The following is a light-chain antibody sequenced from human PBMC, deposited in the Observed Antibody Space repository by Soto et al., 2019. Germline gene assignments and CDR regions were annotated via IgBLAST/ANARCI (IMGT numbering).Light chain of an antibody. V-gene: IGKV1-13*02. CDR1: QGIRGS. CDR3: QQFNIFPLT. J-gene: IGKJ4*01. Sequence: AIQLTQSPSSLSASVGDGVPLIGRQSQGIRGSLAWYLQQPGKPPRLLIYGASILERGVPSRFSGSGSGTDFTLTISSLQPEDFATYYCQQFNIFPLTFGGGTKVEIK. CDR2: GAS.